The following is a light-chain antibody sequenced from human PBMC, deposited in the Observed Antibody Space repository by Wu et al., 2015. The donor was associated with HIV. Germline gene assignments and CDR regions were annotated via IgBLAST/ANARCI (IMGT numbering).Light chain of an antibody. Sequence: EVVMTQSPATLSVSPGERVTLSCRASESVTMSVVWYQQKPGQAPRLLIYGATTRATGVPARFSGSASGTEFTLTISSLQSEDFAVYYCQQDYNSWTFGQGTKVEIK. J-gene: IGKJ1*01. V-gene: IGKV3-15*01. CDR1: ESVTMS. CDR3: QQDYNSWT. CDR2: GAT.